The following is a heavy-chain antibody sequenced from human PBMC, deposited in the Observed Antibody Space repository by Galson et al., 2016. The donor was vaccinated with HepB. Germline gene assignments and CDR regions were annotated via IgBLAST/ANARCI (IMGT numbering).Heavy chain of an antibody. CDR2: ISYDVPNK. V-gene: IGHV3-30-3*01. CDR3: ARDDMTTVTHAFDL. J-gene: IGHJ3*01. CDR1: GFTFSTYA. Sequence: SLRLSCAASGFTFSTYAMHWVRQAPGKGLEWVAVISYDVPNKYYADSVKGRFTVSRDNSKNTLFLQMNSLRTEDTALYYCARDDMTTVTHAFDLWGQGTMVTVSS. D-gene: IGHD4-17*01.